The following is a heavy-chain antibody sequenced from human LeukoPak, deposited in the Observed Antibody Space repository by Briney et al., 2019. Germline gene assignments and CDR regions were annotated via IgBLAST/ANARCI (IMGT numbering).Heavy chain of an antibody. J-gene: IGHJ4*02. CDR3: AREARVYYYDSSGYDY. D-gene: IGHD3-22*01. Sequence: SQTLSLTCTVSGGSISSYYWSWIRQPPGKGLEWIGYIYYSGSTNYNPSLKSRVTISVDTSKNQFSLKLSSVTAADTAVYYCAREARVYYYDSSGYDYWGQGTLVTVSS. CDR2: IYYSGST. CDR1: GGSISSYY. V-gene: IGHV4-59*01.